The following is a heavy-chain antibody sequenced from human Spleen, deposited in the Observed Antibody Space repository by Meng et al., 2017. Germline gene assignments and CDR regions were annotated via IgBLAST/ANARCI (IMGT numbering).Heavy chain of an antibody. CDR2: IYHSGST. D-gene: IGHD2-2*01. CDR1: GYSISSGYY. Sequence: SETLSLTCTVSGYSISSGYYWGWIRQPPGKGLEWFGSIYHSGSTYYNPSLKSRVTISVDTSKNQFSLKLSSVTAADTAVYYCARHVPAAATFDYWGQGTLVTVSS. J-gene: IGHJ4*02. CDR3: ARHVPAAATFDY. V-gene: IGHV4-38-2*02.